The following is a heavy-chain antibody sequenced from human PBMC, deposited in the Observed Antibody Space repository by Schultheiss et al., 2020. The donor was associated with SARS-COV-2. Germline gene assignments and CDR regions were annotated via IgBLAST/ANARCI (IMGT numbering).Heavy chain of an antibody. D-gene: IGHD4-23*01. CDR1: GFPFNSYE. V-gene: IGHV3-21*05. J-gene: IGHJ4*02. CDR3: ARAKWGATTTVVIR. CDR2: ISSSSSYI. Sequence: GGSLRLSCAASGFPFNSYEMNWVRQAPGKGLEWVSYISSSSSYIYYADSVKGRFTISRDNSKNTLYLQMNSLRAEDTAVYYCARAKWGATTTVVIRWGQGTLVTVSS.